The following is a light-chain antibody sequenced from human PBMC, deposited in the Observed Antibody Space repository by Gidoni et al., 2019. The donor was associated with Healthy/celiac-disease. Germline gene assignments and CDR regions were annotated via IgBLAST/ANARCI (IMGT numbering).Light chain of an antibody. CDR3: QSADSSGTYAV. CDR1: ALPKQY. V-gene: IGLV3-25*03. CDR2: KDR. J-gene: IGLJ7*01. Sequence: SYELTQPPSVSVPPGQTARITCSGDALPKQYAYWYQQKPGQAPVLVIYKDRERPSGIPERFSGSSSGTTVTLTISGVQAEDEADYYCQSADSSGTYAVFGGGTQLTVL.